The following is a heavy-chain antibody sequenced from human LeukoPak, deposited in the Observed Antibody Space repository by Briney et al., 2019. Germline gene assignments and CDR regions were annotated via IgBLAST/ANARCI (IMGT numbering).Heavy chain of an antibody. CDR1: GYTFTGYY. Sequence: VASVKVSCKASGYTFTGYYMHWVRQAPGQGLEWMGRINPNSGGTNYAQKFQGRVTMTRDTSISTAYMELSRLRSDDTAVYYCARERVVRGSFDYWGQGTLVTVSS. CDR3: ARERVVRGSFDY. V-gene: IGHV1-2*06. CDR2: INPNSGGT. D-gene: IGHD3-10*01. J-gene: IGHJ4*02.